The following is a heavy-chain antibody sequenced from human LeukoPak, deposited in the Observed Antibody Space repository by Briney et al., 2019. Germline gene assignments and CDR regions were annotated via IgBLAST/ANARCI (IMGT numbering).Heavy chain of an antibody. CDR1: GYTFTSYG. CDR2: ISAYNGNT. D-gene: IGHD3-9*01. J-gene: IGHJ5*02. CDR3: ARGGHHDILTGYFDPNWFDP. V-gene: IGHV1-18*01. Sequence: GASVKVSCKASGYTFTSYGISWVRQAPGQGLEWMGWISAYNGNTNYAQKLQGRVTMTTDTSTSTAYMELRSLRSDDTAVYYCARGGHHDILTGYFDPNWFDPWGQGTLVTVSS.